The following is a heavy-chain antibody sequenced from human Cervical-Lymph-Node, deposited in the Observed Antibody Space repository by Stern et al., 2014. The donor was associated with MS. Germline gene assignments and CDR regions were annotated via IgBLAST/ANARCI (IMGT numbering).Heavy chain of an antibody. D-gene: IGHD4-23*01. CDR2: ILPIFGTA. Sequence: VQLVESGAEVKKPGSSVKVSCKASGGTFRSYAISWVRQAPGQGLEWMGGILPIFGTANYAQKFQGRVPITADESTSTAYMELSSLRSEDTAVYYCARDRDGYGGNSAYYGMDVWGQGTTVTVSS. V-gene: IGHV1-69*01. CDR3: ARDRDGYGGNSAYYGMDV. J-gene: IGHJ6*02. CDR1: GGTFRSYA.